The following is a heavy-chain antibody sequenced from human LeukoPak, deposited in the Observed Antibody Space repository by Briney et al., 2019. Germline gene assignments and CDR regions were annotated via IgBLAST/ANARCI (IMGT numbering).Heavy chain of an antibody. V-gene: IGHV4-4*07. Sequence: SETLSLTCTVSGGSISSYYWSWIRQPAGKGLEWIGRISTSGSTNYNPSLKSRVTISVDTSKNQFSLKLSSVTAADTAVYYCARDFHSSGPKYYSDYWGQGTLVTVSS. CDR2: ISTSGST. CDR1: GGSISSYY. D-gene: IGHD6-19*01. J-gene: IGHJ4*02. CDR3: ARDFHSSGPKYYSDY.